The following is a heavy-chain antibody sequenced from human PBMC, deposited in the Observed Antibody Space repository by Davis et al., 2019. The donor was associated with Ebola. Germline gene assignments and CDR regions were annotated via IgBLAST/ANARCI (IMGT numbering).Heavy chain of an antibody. J-gene: IGHJ4*02. CDR1: GFTFSGSA. CDR3: MAWLVALDY. D-gene: IGHD5-12*01. Sequence: PGGSLRLSCAASGFTFSGSAMHWVRQASGKGLERVGRIRSKANSYATAYAASVKGRFTISRDDSKNTAYLQMNSLKTEDTAVYYCMAWLVALDYWGQGTLVTVSS. V-gene: IGHV3-73*01. CDR2: IRSKANSYAT.